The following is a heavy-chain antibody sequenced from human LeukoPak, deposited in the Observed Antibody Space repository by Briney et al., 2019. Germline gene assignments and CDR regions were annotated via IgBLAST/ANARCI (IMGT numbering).Heavy chain of an antibody. CDR3: ARALEGDYYYYYYGMDV. D-gene: IGHD2-21*02. J-gene: IGHJ6*02. CDR2: INPSGGST. V-gene: IGHV1-46*01. CDR1: GYTFTSYY. Sequence: GASVKVSCKASGYTFTSYYMHWVRQAPGQGLEWMGIINPSGGSTGYAQKFQGRVTMTRDTSTSTVYMELSSLRSEDTAVYYCARALEGDYYYYYYGMDVWGQGTTVTVSS.